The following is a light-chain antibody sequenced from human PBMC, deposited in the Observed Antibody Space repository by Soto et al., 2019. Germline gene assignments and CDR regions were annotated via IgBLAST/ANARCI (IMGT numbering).Light chain of an antibody. CDR1: QSVSSN. Sequence: EIVLTQSPVTLSVSPGERATLSCRASQSVSSNLAWYQQKPGQAPRLLIYGASTRASGIPARFSGSGSGTEFTLTISSLQSEDFAVYYCQQYNNWPPITFGQGTRLEIK. CDR3: QQYNNWPPIT. V-gene: IGKV3-15*01. CDR2: GAS. J-gene: IGKJ5*01.